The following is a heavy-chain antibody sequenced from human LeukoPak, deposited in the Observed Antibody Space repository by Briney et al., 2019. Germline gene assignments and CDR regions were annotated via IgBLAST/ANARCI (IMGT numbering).Heavy chain of an antibody. Sequence: SENLSLTCTVSGGSISSGGYYWSWIRQPPGKGLEWIGYIYHSGSTYYNPSLKSRVTISVDRSKNQFSLKLSSVTAADTAVYYCAREEDLGIVATLGVDYWGQGTLVTVSS. D-gene: IGHD5-12*01. CDR3: AREEDLGIVATLGVDY. CDR1: GGSISSGGYY. J-gene: IGHJ4*02. V-gene: IGHV4-30-2*01. CDR2: IYHSGST.